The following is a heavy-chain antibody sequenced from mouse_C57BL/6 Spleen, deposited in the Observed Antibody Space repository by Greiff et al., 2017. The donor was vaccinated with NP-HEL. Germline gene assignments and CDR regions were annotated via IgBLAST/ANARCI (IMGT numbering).Heavy chain of an antibody. D-gene: IGHD1-1*01. CDR1: GYTFTSYW. J-gene: IGHJ1*03. CDR2: IDPSDSYT. V-gene: IGHV1-69*01. CDR3: ARGSSYGYCEV. Sequence: QVQLQQPGAELVMPGASVKLSCKASGYTFTSYWMHWVKQRPGQGLEWIGEIDPSDSYTNYNQQLKGKSTLTVDKATSTAYMQLSSLTSEDAAVYYCARGSSYGYCEVWGTGTTVTVSS.